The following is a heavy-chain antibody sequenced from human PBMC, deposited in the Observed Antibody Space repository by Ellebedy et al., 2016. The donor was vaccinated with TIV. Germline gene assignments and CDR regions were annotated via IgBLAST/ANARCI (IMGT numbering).Heavy chain of an antibody. CDR3: ARDSEGNFDY. CDR2: ISSSGRTI. D-gene: IGHD1-14*01. V-gene: IGHV3-11*04. CDR1: GFTFSDYY. Sequence: GGSLRLSXAASGFTFSDYYMSWIRQAPGKGLEWVSYISSSGRTIYYADSVKGRFTISRDNSKNTLYLHMNSLRSEDTAVYYCARDSEGNFDYWGQGTLVTVSS. J-gene: IGHJ4*02.